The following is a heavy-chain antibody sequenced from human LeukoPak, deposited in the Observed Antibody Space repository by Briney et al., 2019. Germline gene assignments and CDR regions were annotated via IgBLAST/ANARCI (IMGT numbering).Heavy chain of an antibody. J-gene: IGHJ3*02. CDR3: ARLLTLMYYDDPGDDDDQGSFEI. CDR1: GGTFNNHA. Sequence: ASVKVSCTASGGTFNNHAISWVRQAPGQGLEWMGGIIPIFDTPSYGQNFQGRVTITADESTSTVYMDLNSLRYEDTAVYFCARLLTLMYYDDPGDDDDQGSFEIWGQGTRVTVSS. D-gene: IGHD3-22*01. V-gene: IGHV1-69*01. CDR2: IIPIFDTP.